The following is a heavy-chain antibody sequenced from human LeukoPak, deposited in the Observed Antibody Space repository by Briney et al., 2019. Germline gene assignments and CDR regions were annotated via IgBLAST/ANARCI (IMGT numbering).Heavy chain of an antibody. V-gene: IGHV3-21*01. J-gene: IGHJ4*02. CDR3: ARDIAAAGTSSYYFDH. CDR2: ISSSSSYI. CDR1: GFTFSSYS. Sequence: GGSLRLSCAASGFTFSSYSMNWVRQAPGKGLEWVSSISSSSSYIYYADSVKGRFTISRDNAKNSLYLQMNSLIAEYTAVYYCARDIAAAGTSSYYFDHWGQGTLVTVSS. D-gene: IGHD6-13*01.